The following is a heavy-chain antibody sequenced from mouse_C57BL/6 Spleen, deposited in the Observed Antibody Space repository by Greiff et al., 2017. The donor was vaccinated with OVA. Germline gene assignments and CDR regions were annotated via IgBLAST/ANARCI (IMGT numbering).Heavy chain of an antibody. D-gene: IGHD1-1*01. Sequence: EVQRVESGGGLVQPGGSLKLSCAASGFTFSDYYMYWVRQTPEKRLEWVAYISNGGGSTYYPDTVKGRFTISRDNAKNTLYLQMSRLKSEDTAMYYCARHEIYYYYAMDYWGQGTSVTVSS. CDR3: ARHEIYYYYAMDY. V-gene: IGHV5-12*01. CDR2: ISNGGGST. CDR1: GFTFSDYY. J-gene: IGHJ4*01.